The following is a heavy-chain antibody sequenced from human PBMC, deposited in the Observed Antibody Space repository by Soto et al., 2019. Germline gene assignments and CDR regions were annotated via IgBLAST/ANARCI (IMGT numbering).Heavy chain of an antibody. CDR2: ISYDGSNK. V-gene: IGHV3-30*18. CDR3: AKEKGIVGATPHY. D-gene: IGHD1-26*01. Sequence: QVQLVESGGGVVQPGRSLRLSCAASGFTFSSYGMHWVRQAPGKGLEWVAVISYDGSNKYYADSVKGRFTISRDNSKNTLYLQMNSLRAEDTAVYYCAKEKGIVGATPHYWGQGALGTVSS. CDR1: GFTFSSYG. J-gene: IGHJ4*02.